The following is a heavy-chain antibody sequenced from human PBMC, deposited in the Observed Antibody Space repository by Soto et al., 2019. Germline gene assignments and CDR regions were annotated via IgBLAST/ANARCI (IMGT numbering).Heavy chain of an antibody. V-gene: IGHV3-23*01. CDR2: ISGSGGST. CDR3: AKDPPPYYGSGSWFDY. CDR1: GFTFSSYA. Sequence: GGSLRLSCAASGFTFSSYAMSWVRQAPGKGLEWVSAISGSGGSTYYADSVKGRFTISRDNSKNTLYLQMNSLRAEDTAVYYCAKDPPPYYGSGSWFDYWGQGTLVTVSS. J-gene: IGHJ4*02. D-gene: IGHD3-10*01.